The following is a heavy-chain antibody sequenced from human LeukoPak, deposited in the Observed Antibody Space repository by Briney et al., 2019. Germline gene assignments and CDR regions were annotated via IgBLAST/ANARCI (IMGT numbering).Heavy chain of an antibody. CDR3: ARAEGGITIFGVAIQYYFDY. CDR1: GGSISSSSYY. J-gene: IGHJ4*02. V-gene: IGHV4-39*07. Sequence: SETLSLTCTVSGGSISSSSYYWGWIRQPPGKGLEWIGSIYYSGSTYYNPSLKSRVTISVDTSKNQFSLKLSSVTAADTAVYYCARAEGGITIFGVAIQYYFDYWGQGTLVTVSS. CDR2: IYYSGST. D-gene: IGHD3-3*01.